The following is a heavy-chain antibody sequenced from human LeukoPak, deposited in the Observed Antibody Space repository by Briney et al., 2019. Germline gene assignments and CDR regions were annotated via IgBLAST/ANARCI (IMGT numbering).Heavy chain of an antibody. CDR3: ARAGPRGSSGWSHWYFDL. CDR1: GFTFSSYS. Sequence: GGSLRLSCAASGFTFSSYSMNWVRQAPGKGLEWVPSISSSSSYIYYADSVKGRFTISRDNAKNSLYLQMNSLRAEDTAVYYCARAGPRGSSGWSHWYFDLWGRGTLVTVSS. V-gene: IGHV3-21*01. J-gene: IGHJ2*01. CDR2: ISSSSSYI. D-gene: IGHD6-19*01.